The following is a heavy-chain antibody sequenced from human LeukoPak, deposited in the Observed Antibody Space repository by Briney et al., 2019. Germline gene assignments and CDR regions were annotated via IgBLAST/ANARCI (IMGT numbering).Heavy chain of an antibody. CDR2: ISYDGSNK. D-gene: IGHD3-22*01. J-gene: IGHJ4*02. CDR1: GFTFSSYG. CDR3: AKDRYYYDSSGYSYFDY. V-gene: IGHV3-30*18. Sequence: PGRSLRLSCAASGFTFSSYGMHWVRQAPGKGLEWVALISYDGSNKYYADSVKGRFTISRDNSKNTLYLQMSSLRAEDTAVYYCAKDRYYYDSSGYSYFDYWGQGTLVTVSS.